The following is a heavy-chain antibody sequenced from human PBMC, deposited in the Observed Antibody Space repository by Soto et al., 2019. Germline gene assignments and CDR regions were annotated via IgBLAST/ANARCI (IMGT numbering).Heavy chain of an antibody. CDR3: AKEVWSGPMDV. Sequence: QPGGSLRLSCAASRFTISGHAMHWVRQAPGKGLVWLSGITSDGSNTCYADSVKGRFTISRDNAKNTLYLQMNSLRAEDTAVYYCAKEVWSGPMDVWGQGTTVTVSS. D-gene: IGHD3-3*01. J-gene: IGHJ6*02. CDR2: ITSDGSNT. V-gene: IGHV3-74*01. CDR1: RFTISGHA.